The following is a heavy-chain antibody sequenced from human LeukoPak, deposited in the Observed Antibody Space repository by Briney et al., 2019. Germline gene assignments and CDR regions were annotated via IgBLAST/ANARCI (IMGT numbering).Heavy chain of an antibody. CDR2: IKTDASEK. Sequence: KSGGSLRLSCETSGFIFSNCWMTWVRQAPGKGLEWVANIKTDASEKYYADSVKGRFTISRDNAKMSLYLQMNSLRVEDTAVYYCATYSTRNVREFQSWGQGTLVTVSS. CDR1: GFIFSNCW. D-gene: IGHD3-10*02. CDR3: ATYSTRNVREFQS. V-gene: IGHV3-7*01. J-gene: IGHJ1*01.